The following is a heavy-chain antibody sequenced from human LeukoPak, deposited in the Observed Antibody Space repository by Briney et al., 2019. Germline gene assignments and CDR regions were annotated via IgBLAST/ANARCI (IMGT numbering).Heavy chain of an antibody. D-gene: IGHD1-26*01. J-gene: IGHJ5*02. CDR1: GFTFSSYA. CDR2: IYYTGST. Sequence: GSLRLSCAASGFTFSSYAMHWIRQPPGKGLEWIGYIYYTGSTNCNPSLKSRVTISVDTSKNQISLKVSSVTAADTAVYYCARTIVGANSGFDPWGQGTLVTVSS. V-gene: IGHV4-59*01. CDR3: ARTIVGANSGFDP.